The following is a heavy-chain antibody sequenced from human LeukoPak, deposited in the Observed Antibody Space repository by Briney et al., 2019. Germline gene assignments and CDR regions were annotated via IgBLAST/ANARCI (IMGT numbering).Heavy chain of an antibody. V-gene: IGHV4-61*02. Sequence: SETLSLTCTVSGDSVSSGSNYWSWIRQPAGKGLEWIGRIYNSWTTNYNPSLKSRVTISVDTSKNQFSLKLSSVTAADTAVYYCARVPRGSTVGTLPYFYYYMDVWGKGTTVIVSS. CDR1: GDSVSSGSNY. CDR3: ARVPRGSTVGTLPYFYYYMDV. J-gene: IGHJ6*03. D-gene: IGHD1-26*01. CDR2: IYNSWTT.